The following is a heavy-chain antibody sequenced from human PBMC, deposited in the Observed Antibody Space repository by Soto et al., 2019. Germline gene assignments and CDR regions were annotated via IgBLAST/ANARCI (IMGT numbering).Heavy chain of an antibody. V-gene: IGHV2-5*01. J-gene: IGHJ5*02. D-gene: IGHD3-3*01. CDR2: IYWNDDT. CDR3: AHSPYDFWSASGRFDP. Sequence: QITLRESGPTLVKPTQTLTLTCTFSGFSLSTSGVGVGWIRQPPGKALEWLALIYWNDDTRYNSSLKSRLTTTKDNSKNQVVLTMPNMDPVDTATYYCAHSPYDFWSASGRFDPWGQGTLVTVSS. CDR1: GFSLSTSGVG.